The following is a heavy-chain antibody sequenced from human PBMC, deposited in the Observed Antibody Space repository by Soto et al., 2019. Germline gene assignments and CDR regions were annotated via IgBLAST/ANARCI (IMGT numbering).Heavy chain of an antibody. J-gene: IGHJ5*02. V-gene: IGHV4-30-4*01. CDR1: GGSISSGNYY. D-gene: IGHD2-15*01. CDR2: ISYSGST. CDR3: AKRGTPATGFYFFAS. Sequence: SETLSLTCTVSGGSISSGNYYWSWIRQPPGKGLEWIGFISYSGSTYYRTSLKSRVTISVDTSKSQFSLNLSFVTAADTAVYYFAKRGTPATGFYFFASWGRGPLFTAS.